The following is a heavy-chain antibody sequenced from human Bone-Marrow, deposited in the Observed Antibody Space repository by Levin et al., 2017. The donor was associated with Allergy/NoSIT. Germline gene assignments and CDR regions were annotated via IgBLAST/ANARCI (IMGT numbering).Heavy chain of an antibody. Sequence: GESLKISCAASGFTFSSYSMNWVRQAPGKGLEWVSSISSSSSYIYYADSVKGRFTISRDNAKNSLYLQMNSLRAEDTAVYYCAREAVMVRGSNWFDPWGQGTLVTVSS. D-gene: IGHD3-10*01. J-gene: IGHJ5*02. CDR2: ISSSSSYI. CDR3: AREAVMVRGSNWFDP. V-gene: IGHV3-21*01. CDR1: GFTFSSYS.